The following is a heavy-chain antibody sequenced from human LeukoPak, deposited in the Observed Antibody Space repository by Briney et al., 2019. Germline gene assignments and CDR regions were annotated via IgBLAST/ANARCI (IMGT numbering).Heavy chain of an antibody. Sequence: ASVKVSCKASGYTFTGYYMHWVRQAPGQGLEWMGWINPNSGGTNYAQKFQGWVTMTTDTSTSTAYMELRSLRSDDTAVYYCARRVIPYYFDYWGQGTLVTVSS. J-gene: IGHJ4*02. D-gene: IGHD2-21*01. V-gene: IGHV1-2*04. CDR3: ARRVIPYYFDY. CDR2: INPNSGGT. CDR1: GYTFTGYY.